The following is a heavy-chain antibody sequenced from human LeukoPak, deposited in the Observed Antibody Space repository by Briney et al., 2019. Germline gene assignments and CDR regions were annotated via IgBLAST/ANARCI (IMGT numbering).Heavy chain of an antibody. V-gene: IGHV3-7*01. CDR2: IYLDGSEK. CDR1: GFTFGGYS. Sequence: PGGSLRLSCAASGFTFGGYSMTWFRQAPGKGLEWVANIYLDGSEKYYVDSVKGRFTISRDNVKSSLYLQMNSLRAEDTGVYYCARKNTLADWGQGTLVTVSS. CDR3: ARKNTLAD. J-gene: IGHJ4*02. D-gene: IGHD3-3*02.